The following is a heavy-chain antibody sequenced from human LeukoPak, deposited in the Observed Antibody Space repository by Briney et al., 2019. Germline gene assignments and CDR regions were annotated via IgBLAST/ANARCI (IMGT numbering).Heavy chain of an antibody. J-gene: IGHJ3*02. V-gene: IGHV3-30-3*01. CDR2: ISSDGSDK. D-gene: IGHD2-21*02. Sequence: GGSLRLSCAASGFTFSYYAMHWVRQAPGKGLEWVAFISSDGSDKYYADSMKGRFTTSRDNSKNTLYLQMTSLRGEDTAMYYCAREGTARDAFDIWGQGTMVTVSS. CDR3: AREGTARDAFDI. CDR1: GFTFSYYA.